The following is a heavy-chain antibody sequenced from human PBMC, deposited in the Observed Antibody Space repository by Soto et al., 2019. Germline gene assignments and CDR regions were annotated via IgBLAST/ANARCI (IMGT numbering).Heavy chain of an antibody. J-gene: IGHJ6*02. CDR3: ARARVVTIFGVVTHTQYYYYGMDV. V-gene: IGHV4-34*01. Sequence: SETLSLTCAVYGGSFSGYYWSWIRQPPGKGLEWIGEINHSGSTNYNPSLKSRVTISVDTSKNHFSLKLSSVTAADTAVYYCARARVVTIFGVVTHTQYYYYGMDVWGQGTTVTVSS. CDR1: GGSFSGYY. D-gene: IGHD3-3*01. CDR2: INHSGST.